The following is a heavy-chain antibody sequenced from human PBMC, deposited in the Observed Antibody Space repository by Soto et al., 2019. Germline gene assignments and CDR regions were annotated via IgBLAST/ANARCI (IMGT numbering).Heavy chain of an antibody. CDR1: GFTFSAYA. CDR3: ARDWDIVILSVPIPNYNYGMDV. V-gene: IGHV3-48*02. D-gene: IGHD2-15*01. CDR2: ISSRSDTL. Sequence: PGVSLRLSWEVSGFTFSAYAMNWVRQAPGKGLEWVSYISSRSDTLYYADSVKGRFTISRDNAKNSVYLQVNNLRDEDTAVYYCARDWDIVILSVPIPNYNYGMDVWGQGTTVTDSS. J-gene: IGHJ6*02.